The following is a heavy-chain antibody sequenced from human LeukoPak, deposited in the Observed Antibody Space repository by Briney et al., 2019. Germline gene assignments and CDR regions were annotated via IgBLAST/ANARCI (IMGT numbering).Heavy chain of an antibody. CDR1: GYTFTGYY. CDR2: INPNSGGT. J-gene: IGHJ4*02. CDR3: ARELIRRQRRGDCLPLDY. Sequence: ASVKVSCKASGYTFTGYYMHWVRQAPGQGLEWMGWINPNSGGTNYAQKFQGWVTMTRDTSISTAYMEPSRLRSDDTAVYYCARELIRRQRRGDCLPLDYWGQGTLVTVSS. D-gene: IGHD2-21*02. V-gene: IGHV1-2*04.